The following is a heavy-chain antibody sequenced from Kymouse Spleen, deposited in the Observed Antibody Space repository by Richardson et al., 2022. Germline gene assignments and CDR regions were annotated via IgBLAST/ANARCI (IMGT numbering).Heavy chain of an antibody. D-gene: IGHD3-3*01. J-gene: IGHJ6*02. V-gene: IGHV3-7*01. CDR3: ARYYDFWSGYSLDV. Sequence: EVQLVESGGGLVQPGGSLRLSCAASGFTFSSYWMSWVRQAPGKGLEWVANIKQDGSEKYYVDSVKGRFTISRDNAKNSLYLQMNSLRAEDTAVYYCARYYDFWSGYSLDVWGQGTTVTVSS. CDR1: GFTFSSYW. CDR2: IKQDGSEK.